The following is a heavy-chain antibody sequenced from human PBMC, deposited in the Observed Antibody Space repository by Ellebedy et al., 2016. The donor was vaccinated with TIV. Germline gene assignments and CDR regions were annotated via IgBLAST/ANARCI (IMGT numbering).Heavy chain of an antibody. Sequence: GESLKISCATSGFTVDNFAMRWFRQAPGKGLEWVSAITGSGDRTFYADSVKGRFTISRDNAKNSLYLQMNSLRAGDTGVYYFARADNWLDPWGQGTLVTVSS. CDR1: GFTVDNFA. J-gene: IGHJ5*02. CDR2: ITGSGDRT. V-gene: IGHV3-23*01. CDR3: ARADNWLDP.